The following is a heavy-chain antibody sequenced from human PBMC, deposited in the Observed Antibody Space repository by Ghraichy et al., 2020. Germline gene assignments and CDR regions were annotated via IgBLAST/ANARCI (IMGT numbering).Heavy chain of an antibody. CDR2: IKSKSDGGTT. J-gene: IGHJ4*02. V-gene: IGHV3-15*01. CDR1: GSTFTNIW. CDR3: ATQNGDGGLDH. D-gene: IGHD7-27*01. Sequence: GESLNISCAASGSTFTNIWMSCVRQAPGTGLECVGRIKSKSDGGTTDYSAPVKGRFTVSRDDSKNTLFLQMNSLKTEDTGVYFCATQNGDGGLDHWGQGTLVTVSS.